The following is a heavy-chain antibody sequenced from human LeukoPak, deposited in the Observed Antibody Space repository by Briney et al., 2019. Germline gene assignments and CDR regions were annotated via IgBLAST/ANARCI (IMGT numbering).Heavy chain of an antibody. Sequence: GGSLRLSCAASGFTFSSYAMSWVRQAPGKGLEWVSAISGSGGSTNYADSVKGRFTISRDNSKNTLYLQMNSLRAEDTAVYYCARERQLGEWLASYYYYGMDVWGQGTTVTVSS. CDR1: GFTFSSYA. J-gene: IGHJ6*02. V-gene: IGHV3-23*01. D-gene: IGHD6-19*01. CDR2: ISGSGGST. CDR3: ARERQLGEWLASYYYYGMDV.